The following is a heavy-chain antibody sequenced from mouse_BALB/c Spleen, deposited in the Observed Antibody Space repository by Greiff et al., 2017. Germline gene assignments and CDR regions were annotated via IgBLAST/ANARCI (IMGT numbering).Heavy chain of an antibody. D-gene: IGHD2-3*01. Sequence: QVQLQQSGPELVRPGVSVKISCKGSGYTFTDYAMHWVKQSHAKSLEWIGVISTYYGNTNYNQKFKGKATMTVDKSSSTAYMELARLTSEDSAIYYCAREGSYDGYSSYFDYWGQGTTLTVSS. J-gene: IGHJ2*01. CDR2: ISTYYGNT. CDR1: GYTFTDYA. V-gene: IGHV1-67*01. CDR3: AREGSYDGYSSYFDY.